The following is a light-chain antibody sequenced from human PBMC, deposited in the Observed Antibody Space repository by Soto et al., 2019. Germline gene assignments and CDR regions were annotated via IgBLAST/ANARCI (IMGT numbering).Light chain of an antibody. J-gene: IGKJ1*01. Sequence: DIQMTQSPSTLSASVGDRVTITPRASQSISSWLAWYQQKPGKAPKLLIYDASSLESGVPSRFSGSGSGTEFTLTISSLQPDDFATYYCQQYNSYSQTSGQGTKVDIK. V-gene: IGKV1-5*01. CDR2: DAS. CDR3: QQYNSYSQT. CDR1: QSISSW.